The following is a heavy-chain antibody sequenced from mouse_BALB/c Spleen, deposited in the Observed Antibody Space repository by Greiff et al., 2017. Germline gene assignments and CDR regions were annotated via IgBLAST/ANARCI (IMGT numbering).Heavy chain of an antibody. CDR1: GYTFTSYW. V-gene: IGHV1-7*01. Sequence: VQLQQSGAELAKPGASVKMSCKASGYTFTSYWMHWVKQRPGQGLEWIGYINPSTGYTEYNQKFKDKATLTADKSSSTAYMQLSSLTSEDSAVYYCARSNPDYYRYERYAMDYWGQGTSVTVSS. CDR2: INPSTGYT. J-gene: IGHJ4*01. CDR3: ARSNPDYYRYERYAMDY. D-gene: IGHD2-14*01.